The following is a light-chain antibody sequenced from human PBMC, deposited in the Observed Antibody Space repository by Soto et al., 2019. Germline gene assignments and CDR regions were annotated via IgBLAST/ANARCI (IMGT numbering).Light chain of an antibody. J-gene: IGKJ4*01. CDR1: QRVSKSF. Sequence: EIVLTQSPGTLSLSPGERATLSCRASQRVSKSFLAWYQQKPGQAPRLLISGASNRATGIPDRFSGSGSGTDFSLTIDRLEPEDLAVYFCQEYGSLPPTFGGGTKVAI. CDR2: GAS. V-gene: IGKV3-20*01. CDR3: QEYGSLPPT.